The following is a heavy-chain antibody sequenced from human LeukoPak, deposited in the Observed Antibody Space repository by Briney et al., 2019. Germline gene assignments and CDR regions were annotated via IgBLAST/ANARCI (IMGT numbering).Heavy chain of an antibody. CDR3: ARVRYNWNDEDY. D-gene: IGHD1-1*01. CDR2: INPNSGGT. V-gene: IGHV1-2*02. CDR1: GYTFTAYY. Sequence: ASVKVSCKASGYTFTAYYMHWVRQAPGQGLEWMGWINPNSGGTNYAQNFQGRVTMTRDTSISTAYMELSRLRSDDTAVYYCARVRYNWNDEDYWGQGTLVTVSS. J-gene: IGHJ4*02.